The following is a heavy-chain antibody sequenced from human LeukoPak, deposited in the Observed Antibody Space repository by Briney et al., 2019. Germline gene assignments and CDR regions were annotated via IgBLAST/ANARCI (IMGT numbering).Heavy chain of an antibody. Sequence: PSETLSLTCTVPGGSISSFYWSWIRQPPGKGLEWIGYIYYSGNTNYNPSLKSRVTLSIDTSKNQSSLKLSSVTAADTAIYYCARMFTAGYCSSTTCSGEGVYFDYWGQGTLVTVSS. CDR2: IYYSGNT. J-gene: IGHJ4*02. CDR3: ARMFTAGYCSSTTCSGEGVYFDY. CDR1: GGSISSFY. V-gene: IGHV4-59*01. D-gene: IGHD2-2*01.